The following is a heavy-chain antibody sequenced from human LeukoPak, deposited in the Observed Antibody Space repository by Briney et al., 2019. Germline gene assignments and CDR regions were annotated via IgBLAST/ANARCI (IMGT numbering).Heavy chain of an antibody. J-gene: IGHJ4*02. CDR1: GFTFSSYE. V-gene: IGHV3-48*03. Sequence: PGGSLRLSCAASGFTFSSYEMNWVRQAPGKGLEWLSYISSSGSAIYYADSVKGRFTISRDNAKNSLYLQVSSLRAEDTAVYYCARVKSSGYYYGLDYWGQGTLVTVSS. CDR2: ISSSGSAI. D-gene: IGHD3-22*01. CDR3: ARVKSSGYYYGLDY.